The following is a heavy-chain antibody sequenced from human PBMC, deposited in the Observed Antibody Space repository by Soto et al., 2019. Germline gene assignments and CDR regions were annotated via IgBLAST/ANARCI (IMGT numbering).Heavy chain of an antibody. D-gene: IGHD2-2*01. CDR1: GFTVCTHY. CDR3: AKEKISTSCCNWFDP. Sequence: VDSLTPSCASSGFTVCTHYLSRVRQAPGRGLEWSSLIFSGGSTYYADSVNGRFTISRDNSKNTLYLQMNSLRAEDTAVYYCAKEKISTSCCNWFDPWGQGT. CDR2: IFSGGST. V-gene: IGHV3-66*01. J-gene: IGHJ5*02.